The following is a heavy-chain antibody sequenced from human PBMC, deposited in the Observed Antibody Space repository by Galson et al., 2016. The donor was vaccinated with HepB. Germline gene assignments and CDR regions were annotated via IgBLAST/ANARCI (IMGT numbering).Heavy chain of an antibody. CDR3: AKGVYCSTTSCFLRVSNY. D-gene: IGHD2-2*01. V-gene: IGHV3-23*01. CDR1: GFTFSNYA. Sequence: SLRLSCAASGFTFSNYAMNWVRQAPGKGLEWISAISDSGAYYADSVKGRFTIPRDNSKNTLFLQMNSLRAEDTAVYYCAKGVYCSTTSCFLRVSNYWGQGTLVTVSS. J-gene: IGHJ4*02. CDR2: ISDSGA.